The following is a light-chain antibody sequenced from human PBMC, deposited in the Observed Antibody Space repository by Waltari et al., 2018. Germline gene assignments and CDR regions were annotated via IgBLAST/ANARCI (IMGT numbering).Light chain of an antibody. CDR2: DAS. CDR1: QSVSSY. J-gene: IGKJ5*01. Sequence: IVLTQSPATLSLSPGERATLSCRASQSVSSYLAWYQQKPGQAPMLLIYDASNRATGIPARFSGSGSGTDFTLTISSLEPEDFALYYCQQRSKWPITFGQGTRLEIK. CDR3: QQRSKWPIT. V-gene: IGKV3-11*01.